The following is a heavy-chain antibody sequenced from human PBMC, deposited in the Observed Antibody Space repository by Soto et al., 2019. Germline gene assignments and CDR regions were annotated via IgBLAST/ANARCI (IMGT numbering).Heavy chain of an antibody. V-gene: IGHV3-23*01. CDR3: VFRALPTTVTLQPLRYFDF. CDR2: ITRTGDRT. CDR1: GFTFGSYA. Sequence: GGSLRLSCAASGFTFGSYAMNWVGQRPGKGLERVSLITRTGDRTYYADSVRGRFTISRDNSKNTLFLQMNSLRAEDTALYYCVFRALPTTVTLQPLRYFDFCGKGTLVTVSS. J-gene: IGHJ4*02. D-gene: IGHD1-1*01.